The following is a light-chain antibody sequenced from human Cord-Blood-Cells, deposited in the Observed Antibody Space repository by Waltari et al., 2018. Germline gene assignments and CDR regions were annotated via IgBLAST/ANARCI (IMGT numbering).Light chain of an antibody. CDR2: RNN. V-gene: IGLV1-47*01. CDR3: AAWDDSLSGWV. Sequence: QSVLTQPPSASGTPGQRVTISCSGSSHNIGSNYVYWYQQLPGTAPKLLIYRNNQRPSGVPDLFSGSKSGTSASLAISGLRSEDEADYYCAAWDDSLSGWVFGGGTKLTVL. J-gene: IGLJ3*02. CDR1: SHNIGSNY.